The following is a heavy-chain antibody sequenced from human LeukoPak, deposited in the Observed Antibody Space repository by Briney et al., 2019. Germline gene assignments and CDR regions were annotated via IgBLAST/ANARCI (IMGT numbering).Heavy chain of an antibody. CDR1: GGTFSSYA. J-gene: IGHJ4*02. CDR3: TRDERGYSYAIDY. D-gene: IGHD5-18*01. V-gene: IGHV1-46*01. CDR2: INPSGGST. Sequence: ASVKVSCKASGGTFSSYAISWVRQAPGQGLEWMGIINPSGGSTSYAQKFQGRVTMTRDTSTSTVYMELSSLRSEDTAVYYCTRDERGYSYAIDYWGQGTLVTVSS.